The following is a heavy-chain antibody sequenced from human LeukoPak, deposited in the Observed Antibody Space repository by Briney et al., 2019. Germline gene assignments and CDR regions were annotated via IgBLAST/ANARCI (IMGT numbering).Heavy chain of an antibody. D-gene: IGHD2-15*01. Sequence: PSETLSLTCTVSGGSISTDYWSWIRQPPGKGLEWIGEINHSGSTNYNPSLKSRVTISVDTSKNQFSLKLSSVTAADTAVYYCARSCSGGSCGGYWGQGTLVTVSS. CDR3: ARSCSGGSCGGY. CDR2: INHSGST. J-gene: IGHJ4*02. CDR1: GGSISTDY. V-gene: IGHV4-34*01.